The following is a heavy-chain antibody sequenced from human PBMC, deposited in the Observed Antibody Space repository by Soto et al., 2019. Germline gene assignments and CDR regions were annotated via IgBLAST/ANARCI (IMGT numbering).Heavy chain of an antibody. CDR2: INHSGST. D-gene: IGHD3-10*01. J-gene: IGHJ5*02. Sequence: PSETLSLTCAVYGGSFSGYYWSWIRQPPGKGLEWIGEINHSGSTNYNPSLKSRVTISVDTSKNQFSLKLSSVTAADTAVYYCARLGYYYGSGPRNWFDPWGQGTLVTVSS. CDR3: ARLGYYYGSGPRNWFDP. V-gene: IGHV4-34*01. CDR1: GGSFSGYY.